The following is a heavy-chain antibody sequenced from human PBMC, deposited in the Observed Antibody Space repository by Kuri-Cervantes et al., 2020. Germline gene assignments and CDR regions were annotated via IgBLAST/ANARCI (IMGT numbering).Heavy chain of an antibody. CDR3: ARGQGVGCSSTSCYGPDAFDI. CDR2: ISKEGNIN. Sequence: LSLTCAASGFTFSNYAMHWVRQAPGKGLEWVALISKEGNINYYADSVKGRFTISRDNSKNTLYLQMNSLRGEDTAVYYCARGQGVGCSSTSCYGPDAFDIWGQGTMVTVSS. J-gene: IGHJ3*02. D-gene: IGHD2-2*01. CDR1: GFTFSNYA. V-gene: IGHV3-30-3*01.